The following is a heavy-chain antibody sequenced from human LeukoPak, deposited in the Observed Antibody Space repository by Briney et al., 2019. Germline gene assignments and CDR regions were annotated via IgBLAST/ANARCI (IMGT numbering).Heavy chain of an antibody. J-gene: IGHJ6*03. CDR1: GFTFSTYN. CDR2: ISSSSSYI. V-gene: IGHV3-21*04. D-gene: IGHD3-10*01. CDR3: AKDGGLLWFGELPRTFYYMDV. Sequence: ESGGSLRLSCAASGFTFSTYNMNWVRQAPGKGLEWVSSISSSSSYIYYADSVKGRFTISRDNAKNSLYLQMNSLRAEDTAVYYCAKDGGLLWFGELPRTFYYMDVWGKGTTVTVSS.